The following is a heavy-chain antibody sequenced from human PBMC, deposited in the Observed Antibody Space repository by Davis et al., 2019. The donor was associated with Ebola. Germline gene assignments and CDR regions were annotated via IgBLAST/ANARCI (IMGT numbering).Heavy chain of an antibody. Sequence: GGSLRLSCAASGFTFSIFGMHWVRQAPGKGLEWVAVISYDGSDKYYAESVKGRFTISRDNSKNTLYRQMNSLRAEDTAVYYCAKDRLPTMVRGVIHDYWGQGTLVTVSS. J-gene: IGHJ4*02. CDR1: GFTFSIFG. CDR2: ISYDGSDK. V-gene: IGHV3-30*18. D-gene: IGHD3-10*01. CDR3: AKDRLPTMVRGVIHDY.